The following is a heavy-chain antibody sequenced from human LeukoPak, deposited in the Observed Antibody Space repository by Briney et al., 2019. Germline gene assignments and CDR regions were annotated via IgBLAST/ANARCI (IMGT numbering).Heavy chain of an antibody. CDR1: GFPFSSYW. J-gene: IGHJ6*04. D-gene: IGHD2-8*01. V-gene: IGHV3-7*01. Sequence: PGGSLSLSCAPSGFPFSSYWMTWVRQAPGKGLEWVANINDVGWDANYVDSEKGRFTVSRDNAKNSLYLQLNSLRAEDTAVYYCATRYCTIAACRASSHHCFDDWGKGTTVIVSS. CDR3: ATRYCTIAACRASSHHCFDD. CDR2: INDVGWDA.